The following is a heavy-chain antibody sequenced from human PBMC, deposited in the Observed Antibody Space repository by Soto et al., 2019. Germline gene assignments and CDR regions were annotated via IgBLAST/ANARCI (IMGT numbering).Heavy chain of an antibody. Sequence: QVQLVESGGGVVQPGESLRLSCAASGFTLSDYALHWVRQAPGKGLEWVAVVSNDGSMKNYADSVKGRFAISRDSSKNTVYLQMNSLRPDDTAVYYGARAHGLEMVIMLPDYWGQGTLVTVSS. J-gene: IGHJ4*02. CDR1: GFTLSDYA. CDR2: VSNDGSMK. V-gene: IGHV3-30*09. D-gene: IGHD3-3*01. CDR3: ARAHGLEMVIMLPDY.